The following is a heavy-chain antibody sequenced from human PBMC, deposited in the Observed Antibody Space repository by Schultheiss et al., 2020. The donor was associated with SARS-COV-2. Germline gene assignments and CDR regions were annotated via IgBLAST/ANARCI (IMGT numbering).Heavy chain of an antibody. CDR1: GGSFSGYY. J-gene: IGHJ4*02. D-gene: IGHD5-18*01. CDR3: ARHDGYSYGYGY. V-gene: IGHV4-34*01. CDR2: INHSGST. Sequence: SETLSLTCTVYGGSFSGYYWSWIRQPPGKGLEWIGEINHSGSTNYNPSLKSRVTISVDPSKNQFSLNLNSVTAADTAVYYCARHDGYSYGYGYWGQGTLVTVSS.